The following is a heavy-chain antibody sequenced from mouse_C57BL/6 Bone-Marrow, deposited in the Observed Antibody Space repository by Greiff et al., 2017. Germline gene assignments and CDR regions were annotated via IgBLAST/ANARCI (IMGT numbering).Heavy chain of an antibody. CDR3: ARGGYSPWFAY. J-gene: IGHJ3*01. V-gene: IGHV1-80*01. CDR2: IYPGDGDT. CDR1: GYAFSSYW. D-gene: IGHD2-12*01. Sequence: QVQLKESGAELVKPGASVKISCKASGYAFSSYWMNWVKQRPGKGLEWIGQIYPGDGDTNYNGKFKGKATLTADKSSSTAYMQLSSLTSEDSAVYFCARGGYSPWFAYWGLGTLVTVSA.